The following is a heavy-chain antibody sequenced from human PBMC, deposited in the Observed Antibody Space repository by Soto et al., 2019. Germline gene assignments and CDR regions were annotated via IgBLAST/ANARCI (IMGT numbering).Heavy chain of an antibody. Sequence: SETLSLTCAVSGYSIGSGYYWGWNRQPPGKGLEWIGSIYHSGSTYYNPSLKSRVTISVDTSKNQFSLKLSSVTAADTAVYYCARDDGYSYGYVDYWGQGTLVTVSS. CDR1: GYSIGSGYY. CDR2: IYHSGST. J-gene: IGHJ4*02. D-gene: IGHD5-18*01. V-gene: IGHV4-38-2*02. CDR3: ARDDGYSYGYVDY.